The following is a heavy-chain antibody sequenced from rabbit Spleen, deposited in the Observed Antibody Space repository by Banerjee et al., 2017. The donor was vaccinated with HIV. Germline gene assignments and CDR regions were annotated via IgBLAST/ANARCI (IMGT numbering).Heavy chain of an antibody. CDR2: IDTGSSGFT. Sequence: QSLEESGGDRVKPGASLTLTCTASGFSFSDSYYMCWVRQAPGKGLEWIACIDTGSSGFTYFATWAKGRFTCSKTSSTTVTLQMTRLTAADTATYFCARDTSSSFSSYGMDLWGPGTLVTVS. D-gene: IGHD1-1*01. CDR3: ARDTSSSFSSYGMDL. J-gene: IGHJ6*01. CDR1: GFSFSDSYY. V-gene: IGHV1S40*01.